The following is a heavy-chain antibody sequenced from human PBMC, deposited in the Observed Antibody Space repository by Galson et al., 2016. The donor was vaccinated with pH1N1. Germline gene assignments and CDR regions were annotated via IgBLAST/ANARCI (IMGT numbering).Heavy chain of an antibody. D-gene: IGHD2-15*01. J-gene: IGHJ4*02. V-gene: IGHV1-69*04. CDR1: GDTFNYYT. Sequence: SVKVSCKASGDTFNYYTINWVRQAPGQGLQWMGRIIPVLSLPTYAQTFQGRVTISADKSTTTVHMHLSSLRSEDTAVYYCARDRDAQGYYLDYWGQGILVTVSS. CDR3: ARDRDAQGYYLDY. CDR2: IIPVLSLP.